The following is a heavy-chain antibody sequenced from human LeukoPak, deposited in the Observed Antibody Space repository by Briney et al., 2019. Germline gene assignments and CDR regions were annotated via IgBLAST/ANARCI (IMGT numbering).Heavy chain of an antibody. J-gene: IGHJ1*01. D-gene: IGHD6-13*01. V-gene: IGHV4-61*01. Sequence: PSETLSLTCTVSGDSVSSGRYYWSWIRQPPGKGLEWIGYIHYSGSTSYNPSLKSRVTILVDRSKNQFSLELNPVTAADTAVYYCARRGIAATGPEYFQHWGQGTLVTVSS. CDR1: GDSVSSGRYY. CDR3: ARRGIAATGPEYFQH. CDR2: IHYSGST.